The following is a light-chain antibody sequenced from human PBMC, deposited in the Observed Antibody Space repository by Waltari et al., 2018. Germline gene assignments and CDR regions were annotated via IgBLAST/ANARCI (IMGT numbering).Light chain of an antibody. CDR1: QSVSSN. CDR3: QQYYNWPPYT. CDR2: GAS. V-gene: IGKV3-15*01. Sequence: VMTQSPATLSVSQGERATLSCRASQSVSSNLAWYQQKAGQAPRLLIHGASTRATGIPARFSGSGSGTEFTLTISSLQSEDFAVYYCQQYYNWPPYTFGQGTKLVIK. J-gene: IGKJ2*01.